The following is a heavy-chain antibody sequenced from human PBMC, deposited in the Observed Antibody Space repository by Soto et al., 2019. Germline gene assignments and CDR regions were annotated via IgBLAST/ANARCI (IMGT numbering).Heavy chain of an antibody. V-gene: IGHV3-53*01. CDR1: GLSVSANY. CDR3: ARDPGYYDILTGYQTSYNYGLDP. CDR2: ISSGDKI. Sequence: GGSLRLSCAASGLSVSANYMTWVRQAPGKGLEWVSLISSGDKIYYADSVKGRFAISRDSSRNTLYLQMNNLRVEDTAVYYCARDPGYYDILTGYQTSYNYGLDPWGQGTTVTASS. D-gene: IGHD3-9*01. J-gene: IGHJ6*02.